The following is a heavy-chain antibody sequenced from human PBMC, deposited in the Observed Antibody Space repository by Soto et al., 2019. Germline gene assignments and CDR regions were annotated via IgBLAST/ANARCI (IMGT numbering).Heavy chain of an antibody. J-gene: IGHJ6*02. Sequence: PGGSLRLSCAASGFTFSSYGMHWVRQAPGKGLEWVAVISYDGSNKYYADSVKGRFTISRDNSKNTLYLQMNSLRAEDTAVYYCAKGWGYYDSSGYLMDVWGQGTTVTV. CDR2: ISYDGSNK. D-gene: IGHD3-22*01. CDR1: GFTFSSYG. V-gene: IGHV3-30*18. CDR3: AKGWGYYDSSGYLMDV.